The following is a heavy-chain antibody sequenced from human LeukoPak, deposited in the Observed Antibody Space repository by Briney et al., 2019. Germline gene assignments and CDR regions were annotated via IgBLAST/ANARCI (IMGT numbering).Heavy chain of an antibody. CDR3: AREWDSGSYRYNWFDP. V-gene: IGHV4-59*01. J-gene: IGHJ5*02. D-gene: IGHD1-26*01. CDR1: GGSISSYH. Sequence: PSETLSLTCTVSGGSISSYHWSWIRQPPGKGLEWIGYIYYSGSTNYNPSLKSRVTISVDTSKNQFSLKLSSVTAADTAVYYCAREWDSGSYRYNWFDPWGQGTLVTVSS. CDR2: IYYSGST.